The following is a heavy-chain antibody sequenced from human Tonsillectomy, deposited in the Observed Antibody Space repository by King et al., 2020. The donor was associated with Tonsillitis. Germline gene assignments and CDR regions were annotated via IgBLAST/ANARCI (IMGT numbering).Heavy chain of an antibody. D-gene: IGHD4-23*01. J-gene: IGHJ6*02. V-gene: IGHV1-8*02. CDR3: ARATSTVVTPLWDYYYYGMDV. CDR1: GYTFTSYD. CDR2: MNPNSGNT. Sequence: QLVQSGAEVKKPGASVKVSCKASGYTFTSYDINWVRQATGQGLEWRGWMNPNSGNTGYAQKFQGRVTMTRNTSISTAYMELSSLRSGDTAVYYCARATSTVVTPLWDYYYYGMDVWGQGTTVTVSS.